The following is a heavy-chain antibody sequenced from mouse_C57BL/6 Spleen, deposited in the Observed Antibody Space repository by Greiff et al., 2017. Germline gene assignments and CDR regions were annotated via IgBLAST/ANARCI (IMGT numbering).Heavy chain of an antibody. D-gene: IGHD1-1*01. Sequence: QVQLQQSGAELVKPGASVKISCKASGYAFSSYWMNWVKQRPGKGLEWIGQIYPGDGDTNYNGKFKGKATLTADKSSSTAYMQLSSLTSEDSAVYFGARYTQFITTVVATSYYAMDYWGQGTSVTVPS. CDR2: IYPGDGDT. CDR1: GYAFSSYW. CDR3: ARYTQFITTVVATSYYAMDY. J-gene: IGHJ4*01. V-gene: IGHV1-80*01.